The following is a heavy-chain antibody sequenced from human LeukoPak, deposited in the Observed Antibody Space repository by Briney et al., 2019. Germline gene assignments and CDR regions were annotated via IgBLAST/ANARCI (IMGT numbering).Heavy chain of an antibody. D-gene: IGHD5-12*01. CDR1: GFTFSSYW. Sequence: GGSLRLSCAASGFTFSSYWMSWVRQAPGKGLEWVANIKQDGSEKYYVDSVKGRFTISRDNAKDTLYLQMNSLRAEDTAVYYCARGGPTGAFDIWGQGTMVTVSS. CDR3: ARGGPTGAFDI. CDR2: IKQDGSEK. J-gene: IGHJ3*02. V-gene: IGHV3-7*01.